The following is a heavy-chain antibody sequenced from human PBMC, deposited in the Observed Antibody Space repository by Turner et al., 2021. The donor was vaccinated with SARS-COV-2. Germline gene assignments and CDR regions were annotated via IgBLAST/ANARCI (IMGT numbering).Heavy chain of an antibody. Sequence: QVQLVQSGAEVEKPGASVKVSCKASGYTFTSFYMHWVRQAPGKGLEWMGIINPSGGSTNYAQKFQGRVTMTRDTSTSTVYMELSSLRSEDTAVYYCASSLPAPGGVPGRLNYWGQGALVTVSS. CDR1: GYTFTSFY. J-gene: IGHJ4*02. CDR2: INPSGGST. V-gene: IGHV1-46*01. CDR3: ASSLPAPGGVPGRLNY. D-gene: IGHD2-8*02.